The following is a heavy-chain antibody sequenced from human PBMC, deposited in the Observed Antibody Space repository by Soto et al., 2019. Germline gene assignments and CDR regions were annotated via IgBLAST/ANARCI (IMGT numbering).Heavy chain of an antibody. J-gene: IGHJ3*02. CDR2: ISSSSSTI. D-gene: IGHD3-10*01. V-gene: IGHV3-48*02. CDR3: ARAYYGMGDAFDI. Sequence: GGSLRLSCAASGFTFSSYSMNWVRQAPGKGLEWVSYISSSSSTIYYADSVKGRFTIPRDNAKNSLYLQMNSLRDEDTAVYYCARAYYGMGDAFDIWGQGTMVTVSS. CDR1: GFTFSSYS.